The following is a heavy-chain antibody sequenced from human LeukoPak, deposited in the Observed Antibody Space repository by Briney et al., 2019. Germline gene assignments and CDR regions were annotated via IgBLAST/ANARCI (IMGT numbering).Heavy chain of an antibody. CDR1: GFTFGSYG. V-gene: IGHV3-30*18. Sequence: GGSLRLSCAASGFTFGSYGMHWVRQAPGKGLEWVAVISYDGSNKYYADSVKGRFTISRDNSKNTLYLQMNSLRAEDTAVYYCAKDRPSEGPSPPDYWGQGTLVTVSS. CDR3: AKDRPSEGPSPPDY. CDR2: ISYDGSNK. J-gene: IGHJ4*02.